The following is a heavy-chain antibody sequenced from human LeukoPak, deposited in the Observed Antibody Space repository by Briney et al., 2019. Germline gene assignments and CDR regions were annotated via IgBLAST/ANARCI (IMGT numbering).Heavy chain of an antibody. CDR3: ARMGGGSSGPSDH. CDR1: GVSLISNY. CDR2: LYYTGEI. Sequence: SETLSLTCSVSGVSLISNYWSWVREPPEEAVEWIGYLYYTGEIMDESLLKGRVTISADRSRNEVALKLTSVTAAGTAVYYCARMGGGSSGPSDHWGQGTLVIVSS. J-gene: IGHJ4*02. V-gene: IGHV4-59*01. D-gene: IGHD2-15*01.